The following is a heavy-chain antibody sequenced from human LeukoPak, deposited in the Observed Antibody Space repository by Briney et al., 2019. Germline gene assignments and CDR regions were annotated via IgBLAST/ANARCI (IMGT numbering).Heavy chain of an antibody. CDR3: ARGWYDWGLNH. V-gene: IGHV4-39*07. J-gene: IGHJ5*02. D-gene: IGHD3-16*01. Sequence: SETLSLTCTVSGGSISSSSYYWGWIRQPPGKGLEWIGSIYDYGSTYYNPSLKSRVTISVDTSMNQFSLKLSSVTAADTAVYYCARGWYDWGLNHWGQGTLVTVSS. CDR2: IYDYGST. CDR1: GGSISSSSYY.